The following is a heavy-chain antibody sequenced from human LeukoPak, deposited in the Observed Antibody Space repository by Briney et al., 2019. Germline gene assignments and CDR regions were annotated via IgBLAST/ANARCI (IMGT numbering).Heavy chain of an antibody. D-gene: IGHD3-22*01. Sequence: SETLSLTCSVSGGSIRCYFWSWIRQPAGKGLEWIGRIYTSGSTDYNPSLRSRVSMSVDTYRTQFSLKLTSVTAADTAVYYCARESKSYDGSGYYHDYWGQGTLVAVSS. CDR3: ARESKSYDGSGYYHDY. J-gene: IGHJ4*02. V-gene: IGHV4-4*07. CDR1: GGSIRCYF. CDR2: IYTSGST.